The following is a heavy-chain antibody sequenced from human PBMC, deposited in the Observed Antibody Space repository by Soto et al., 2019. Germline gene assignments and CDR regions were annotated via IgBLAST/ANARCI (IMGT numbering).Heavy chain of an antibody. V-gene: IGHV3-49*03. D-gene: IGHD3-10*01. CDR1: GFTFGDYA. CDR3: TRPKYYGSGSYPDY. CDR2: IRSKAYGGTT. Sequence: GGSLRLSCTASGFTFGDYAMSWFRQAPGKGLEWVGFIRSKAYGGTTEYAASVKGRFTISGDDSKSIAYLQMNSLKTEDTAVYYCTRPKYYGSGSYPDYWGQGTLVTVSS. J-gene: IGHJ4*02.